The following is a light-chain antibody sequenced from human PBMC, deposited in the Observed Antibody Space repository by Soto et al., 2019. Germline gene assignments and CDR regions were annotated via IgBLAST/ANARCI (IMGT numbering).Light chain of an antibody. CDR1: SSNIGSNT. V-gene: IGLV1-44*01. CDR2: TND. J-gene: IGLJ2*01. CDR3: ATWDDSLNAVV. Sequence: QSVLTQPPSASGTPGQRGTISCSGSSSNIGSNTVNWYQQVPGTAPKLLIYTNDQRPAGVPDRFSGSKSGTSASLAISGLQSEDEAGYHCATWDDSLNAVVFGGGTKLTVL.